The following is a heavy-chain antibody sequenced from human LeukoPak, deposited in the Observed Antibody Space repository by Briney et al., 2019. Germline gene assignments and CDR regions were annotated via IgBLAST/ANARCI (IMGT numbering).Heavy chain of an antibody. CDR2: IYPDGST. CDR3: AGGSLVWQFDY. D-gene: IGHD6-13*01. Sequence: GGSLRLSCAASGFTVSSSFMNWVRQAPGKGLEWVSVIYPDGSTYYADSMKGRFTISRDNSENTLYLQINSLRAEDTAVYYCAGGSLVWQFDYWGQGTLVTVSS. V-gene: IGHV3-53*01. J-gene: IGHJ4*02. CDR1: GFTVSSSF.